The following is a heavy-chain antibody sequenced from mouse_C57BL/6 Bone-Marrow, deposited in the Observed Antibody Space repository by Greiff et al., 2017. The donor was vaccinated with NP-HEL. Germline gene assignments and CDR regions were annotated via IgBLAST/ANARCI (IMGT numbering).Heavy chain of an antibody. Sequence: EVKLMESGGGLVKPGGSLKLSCAASGFTFSSYAMSWVRQTPEKRLEWVATISDGGSYTYYPDNVKGRFTISRDNAKNNLYLQMSHLKSEDTAMYYCARGGNWDYFDDWGQGTTLTVSS. CDR3: ARGGNWDYFDD. J-gene: IGHJ2*01. V-gene: IGHV5-4*03. CDR1: GFTFSSYA. D-gene: IGHD4-1*01. CDR2: ISDGGSYT.